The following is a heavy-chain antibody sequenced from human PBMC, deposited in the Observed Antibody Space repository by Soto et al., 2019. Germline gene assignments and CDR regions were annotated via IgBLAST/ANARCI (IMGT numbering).Heavy chain of an antibody. CDR1: GGSVSSGSYY. J-gene: IGHJ4*02. CDR3: ARENLDYLFSNYLDY. V-gene: IGHV4-61*01. D-gene: IGHD4-17*01. CDR2: IYYSGST. Sequence: QVQLQESGPGLVKPSETLSLTCTVSGGSVSSGSYYWSWIRQPPGKGLEWIGYIYYSGSTNYNPSLKSRVTISVDTSKNQFSLKLSSVTAADTAVYYCARENLDYLFSNYLDYWGQGTLVTVSS.